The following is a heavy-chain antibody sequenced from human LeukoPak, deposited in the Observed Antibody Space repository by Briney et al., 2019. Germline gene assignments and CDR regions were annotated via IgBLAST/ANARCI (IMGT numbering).Heavy chain of an antibody. CDR2: IKQDGSEK. CDR3: AKDRAAAKPNWFDP. Sequence: PGGSLRLSCAASGFTFSSYWMSWVRQAPGKGLEWVANIKQDGSEKYYVDSVKGRFTISRDNAKNSLYLQMNSLRAEDTAVYYCAKDRAAAKPNWFDPWGQGTLVTVSS. J-gene: IGHJ5*02. V-gene: IGHV3-7*03. CDR1: GFTFSSYW. D-gene: IGHD6-13*01.